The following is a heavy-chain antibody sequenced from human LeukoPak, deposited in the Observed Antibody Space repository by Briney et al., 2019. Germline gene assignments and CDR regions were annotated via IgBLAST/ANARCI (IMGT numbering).Heavy chain of an antibody. V-gene: IGHV1-18*01. D-gene: IGHD6-6*01. Sequence: ASVTVSRKASGYTFTSYGISWLRQAPGPGLEWMGWISAYNGNTNFAQKLQGRITMTTDTSTSTAYMELRSLRSDDTAVYYCARDSSIAARPALRPLDYWGQGTLVTVSS. CDR2: ISAYNGNT. CDR1: GYTFTSYG. J-gene: IGHJ4*02. CDR3: ARDSSIAARPALRPLDY.